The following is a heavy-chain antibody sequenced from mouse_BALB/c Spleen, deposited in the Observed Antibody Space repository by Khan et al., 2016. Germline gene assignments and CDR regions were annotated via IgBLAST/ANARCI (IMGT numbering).Heavy chain of an antibody. Sequence: EVQLQESGPDLVKPSQSLSLTCTVTGYSITGGYSWHWLRQFPGNKLEWMAFIHFSGSTNYNPSLKSRISITRDTSQNQFFLQLNSGTTEDTATYYCARGEIYYWGQGTTLTVSS. V-gene: IGHV3-1*02. CDR1: GYSITGGYS. CDR2: IHFSGST. CDR3: ARGEIYY. J-gene: IGHJ2*01.